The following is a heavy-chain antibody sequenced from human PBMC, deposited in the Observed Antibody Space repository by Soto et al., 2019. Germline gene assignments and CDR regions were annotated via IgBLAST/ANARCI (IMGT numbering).Heavy chain of an antibody. CDR2: IYYSWST. CDR3: ARGEYVGRSEEVAATLRYYFDY. J-gene: IGHJ4*02. Sequence: LSLTCTDSGSSISSYYCSWIRHPPCNGLEWIGYIYYSWSTNYNPSLKSRVTISVETSKNQFSLKLSSVAAADTAVYYCARGEYVGRSEEVAATLRYYFDYWGEGTLVTVSS. V-gene: IGHV4-59*01. CDR1: GSSISSYY. D-gene: IGHD2-15*01.